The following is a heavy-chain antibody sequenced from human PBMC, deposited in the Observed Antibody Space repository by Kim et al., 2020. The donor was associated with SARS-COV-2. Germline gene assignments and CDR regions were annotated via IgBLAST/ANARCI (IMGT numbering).Heavy chain of an antibody. V-gene: IGHV3-30*18. D-gene: IGHD6-13*01. CDR1: GFTFSSYG. Sequence: GGSLRLSCAASGFTFSSYGMHWVRQAPGKGLEWVAVISYDGSNKYYADSVKGRFTISRDNSKNTLYLQMNSLRAEDTAVYYCAKGAGIAAAPDYYYYGMDVWGQGTTVTVSS. CDR2: ISYDGSNK. J-gene: IGHJ6*02. CDR3: AKGAGIAAAPDYYYYGMDV.